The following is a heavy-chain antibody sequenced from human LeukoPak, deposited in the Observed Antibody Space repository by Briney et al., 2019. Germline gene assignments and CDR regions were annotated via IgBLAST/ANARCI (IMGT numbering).Heavy chain of an antibody. CDR3: ARGGLVSSYGQSHFDY. CDR2: IIPIFGTA. D-gene: IGHD5-18*01. J-gene: IGHJ4*02. CDR1: GGTFSSYA. Sequence: SVKVSCKASGGTFSSYAISWVRQAPGQGLEWMGGIIPIFGTANYAQKFQGRVTITTDESTSTAYMELSSLRSEDTAVYYCARGGLVSSYGQSHFDYWGQGTLVTVFS. V-gene: IGHV1-69*05.